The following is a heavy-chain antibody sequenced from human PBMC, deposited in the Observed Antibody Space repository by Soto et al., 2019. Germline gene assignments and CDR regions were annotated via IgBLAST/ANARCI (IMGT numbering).Heavy chain of an antibody. CDR1: GGSISSGDYY. CDR2: IYYSGST. D-gene: IGHD3-22*01. V-gene: IGHV4-30-4*01. J-gene: IGHJ4*02. Sequence: PSETLSLTCTVSGGSISSGDYYWSWIRQPPGKGLEWIGYIYYSGSTYYNPSLKSRVTISVDTSKNQFSLKLSSVAAADTAVYYCARVGFYYYDSSGYYYLFDYWGQGTLVTVSS. CDR3: ARVGFYYYDSSGYYYLFDY.